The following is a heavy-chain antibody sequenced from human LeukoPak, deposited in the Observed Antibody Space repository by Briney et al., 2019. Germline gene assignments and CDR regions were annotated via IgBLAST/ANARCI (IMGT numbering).Heavy chain of an antibody. CDR1: GYTFTGYY. Sequence: ASVKVSCKASGYTFTGYYMHWVRQAPGRGLEWMGWLNPNNGGTNYAQMFQGRVTMTRDTSISTAYMELSRLRSDDTAVYYCAREKGDILTGYWTPFDYWGQGTLVTVSS. D-gene: IGHD3-9*01. J-gene: IGHJ4*02. CDR2: LNPNNGGT. CDR3: AREKGDILTGYWTPFDY. V-gene: IGHV1-2*02.